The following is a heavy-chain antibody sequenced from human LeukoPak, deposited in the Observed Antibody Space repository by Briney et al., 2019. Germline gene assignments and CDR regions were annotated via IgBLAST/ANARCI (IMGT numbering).Heavy chain of an antibody. J-gene: IGHJ6*03. CDR1: GFTVRNNY. D-gene: IGHD1-26*01. Sequence: GGSLRLSCAASGFTVRNNYMSWVRQAPGKGLEWVSAISGSGGSTYYADSVKGRFTISRDNSKNTLYLQMNSLRAEDTAVYYCANSVGSYYYYYMDVWGKGTTVTVSS. CDR2: ISGSGGST. CDR3: ANSVGSYYYYYMDV. V-gene: IGHV3-23*01.